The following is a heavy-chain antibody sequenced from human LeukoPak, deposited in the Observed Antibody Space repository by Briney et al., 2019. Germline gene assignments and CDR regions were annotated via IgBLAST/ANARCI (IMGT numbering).Heavy chain of an antibody. CDR2: INSDGSST. CDR3: ARPADYGDFEY. J-gene: IGHJ4*02. V-gene: IGHV3-74*01. Sequence: GGSLRLSCAASGFTFSSYWMHWVRQAPGKGLAWVSRINSDGSSTSYADSVKGRFTISRDNAKNTLYLQMNSLRAEDTAVYYCARPADYGDFEYWGQGTLVTVSS. CDR1: GFTFSSYW. D-gene: IGHD4-17*01.